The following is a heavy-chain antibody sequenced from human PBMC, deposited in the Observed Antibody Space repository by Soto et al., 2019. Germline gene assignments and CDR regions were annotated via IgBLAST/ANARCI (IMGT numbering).Heavy chain of an antibody. J-gene: IGHJ5*02. V-gene: IGHV3-30-3*01. Sequence: QVQLVESGGGVVQPGRSLRLSCAASGFTFSSYAMHWVRQAPGKGLEWVAVISYDGSNKYYADSVKGRFTISRDNSKNTLYLQMNSLRAEDTAVYYCARDPIVAYDYVPGWFDPWGQGTLVTVSS. D-gene: IGHD3-16*01. CDR1: GFTFSSYA. CDR3: ARDPIVAYDYVPGWFDP. CDR2: ISYDGSNK.